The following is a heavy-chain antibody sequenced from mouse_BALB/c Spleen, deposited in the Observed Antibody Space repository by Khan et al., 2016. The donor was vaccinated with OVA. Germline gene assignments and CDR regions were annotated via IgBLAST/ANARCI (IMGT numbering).Heavy chain of an antibody. Sequence: EVELVESGGGLVKPGGSLKLSCAASGFTFNNYAMSWVRQTPEKRLEWVATVSSGGSYTYYPDSGKGRFTISRDNAKNTLYLQMSSLRSEDTAMYYCARQGGIDDGPFDYWGQGTTLTVSS. V-gene: IGHV5-9-3*01. J-gene: IGHJ2*01. CDR2: VSSGGSYT. CDR1: GFTFNNYA. CDR3: ARQGGIDDGPFDY. D-gene: IGHD2-3*01.